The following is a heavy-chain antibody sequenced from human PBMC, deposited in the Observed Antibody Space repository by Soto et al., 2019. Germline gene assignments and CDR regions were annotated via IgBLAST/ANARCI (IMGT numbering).Heavy chain of an antibody. V-gene: IGHV4-59*01. Sequence: SETLSLTCTVSGGSISGYYWNWIRQPPGKGLEYIGHIYYIGTTNYNPSLKSRATISVDTSKNQFSLKLTSVTAADTAVYFCARTGSKYGANAFDIWDQGTMVTVSS. D-gene: IGHD5-18*01. J-gene: IGHJ3*02. CDR1: GGSISGYY. CDR3: ARTGSKYGANAFDI. CDR2: IYYIGTT.